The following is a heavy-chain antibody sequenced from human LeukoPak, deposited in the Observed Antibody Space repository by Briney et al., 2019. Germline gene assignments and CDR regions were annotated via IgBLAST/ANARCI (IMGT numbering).Heavy chain of an antibody. J-gene: IGHJ4*02. CDR1: GYTFTGYY. D-gene: IGHD1-26*01. CDR3: ARPYSGSYYEGFDY. Sequence: ASVKVSCKASGYTFTGYYMHWVRQAPGQGLEWMGWINPNSGGTNYAQKFQGRVTVTRDTSISTAYMELSRLRSDDTAVYYCARPYSGSYYEGFDYWGQGTLVTVSS. V-gene: IGHV1-2*02. CDR2: INPNSGGT.